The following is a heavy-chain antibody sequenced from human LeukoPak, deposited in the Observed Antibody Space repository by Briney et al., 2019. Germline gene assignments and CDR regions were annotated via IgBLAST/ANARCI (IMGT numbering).Heavy chain of an antibody. CDR1: GFTFSSYA. V-gene: IGHV3-30-3*01. Sequence: PGGSLRLSCAASGFTFSSYAMHWVRQAPGKGLEWVAVISYDGSNKYYADSVKGRFTISRDNSKNTLYLQMNSLRAEDTAVYYCARDGLELRAFDIWGQETMVTVSS. CDR2: ISYDGSNK. CDR3: ARDGLELRAFDI. J-gene: IGHJ3*02. D-gene: IGHD1-7*01.